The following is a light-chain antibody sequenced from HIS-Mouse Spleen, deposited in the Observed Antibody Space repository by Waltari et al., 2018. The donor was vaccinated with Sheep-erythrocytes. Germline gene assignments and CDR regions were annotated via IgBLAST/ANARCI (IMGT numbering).Light chain of an antibody. CDR2: QDT. Sequence: SSELTQPPSVSVSPGQTASITCSGDKLGDKYACGYQQKPGPSPVLVIYQDTKRPSGIPERISGSNSGNTATLTISGTQAMDEADYYCQAWDSSIVVFGGGTKLTVL. CDR3: QAWDSSIVV. V-gene: IGLV3-1*01. CDR1: KLGDKY. J-gene: IGLJ2*01.